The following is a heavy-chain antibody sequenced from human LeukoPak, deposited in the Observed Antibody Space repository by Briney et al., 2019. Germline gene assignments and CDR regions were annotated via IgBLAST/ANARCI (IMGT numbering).Heavy chain of an antibody. J-gene: IGHJ4*02. CDR2: ICYSGST. V-gene: IGHV4-59*08. CDR1: GGSISSYY. CDR3: ARTHYYDSSGYYYDY. D-gene: IGHD3-22*01. Sequence: KPSETLSLTCTVSGGSISSYYWSWIRQPPGKGLECIGDICYSGSTNYNPSLKSRVTISVDTSKNQFSLRLSSVTAADTAVYYCARTHYYDSSGYYYDYWGQGTLVTVSS.